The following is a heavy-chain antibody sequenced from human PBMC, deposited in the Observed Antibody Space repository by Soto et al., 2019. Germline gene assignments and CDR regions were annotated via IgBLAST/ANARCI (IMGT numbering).Heavy chain of an antibody. J-gene: IGHJ3*02. CDR2: IRNKIDGWTT. V-gene: IGHV3-15*01. CDR3: TTNDAFDM. Sequence: EVQLVESGGGLVKPGGSLRLSCAASGFIFSNVWMSWVHQAPGKGLEWVGRIRNKIDGWTTDYAAPVKGRFTISRDDSKNTVYLQMNSLKSEDTAVYYCTTNDAFDMWGQGTMVTVSS. CDR1: GFIFSNVW.